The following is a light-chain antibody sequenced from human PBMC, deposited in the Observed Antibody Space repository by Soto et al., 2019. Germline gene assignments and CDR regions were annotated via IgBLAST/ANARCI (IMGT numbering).Light chain of an antibody. CDR3: QHYGRSPT. J-gene: IGKJ1*01. Sequence: EIVLTHSPGTLSLSPGERATLSCRASQSVTTSFLAWYQQKPGQAPRLPIYAASSRATGIPDRFSGSGSGTDFTLTISRLEPEDFAVYYCQHYGRSPTFGQGTKVEIK. V-gene: IGKV3-20*01. CDR1: QSVTTSF. CDR2: AAS.